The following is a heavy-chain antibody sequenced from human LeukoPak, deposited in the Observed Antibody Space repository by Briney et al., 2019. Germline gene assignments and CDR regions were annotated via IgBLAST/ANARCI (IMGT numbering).Heavy chain of an antibody. V-gene: IGHV4-59*01. D-gene: IGHD5-12*01. J-gene: IGHJ6*02. CDR2: IYYSGST. CDR3: ARGGNSGYDSVSNYYYYGMDV. Sequence: PSETLSLTCTVSGGSISSYYWSWIRQPPGKGLEWIGYIYYSGSTNYNPSLKSRVTISVDTSKNQFSLKLSSVTAADTAVYYCARGGNSGYDSVSNYYYYGMDVWGQGTTVTVSS. CDR1: GGSISSYY.